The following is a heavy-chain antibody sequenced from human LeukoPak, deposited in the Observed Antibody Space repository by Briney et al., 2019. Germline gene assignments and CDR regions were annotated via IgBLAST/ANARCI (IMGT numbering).Heavy chain of an antibody. D-gene: IGHD6-19*01. CDR2: ISYDGSNK. CDR3: AKDRSSGWDADAFDI. Sequence: PGRSLRLSCAASGFTFSSYAMHWVRQAPGKGLEWVAVISYDGSNKYYADSVKGRFTISRDNSKNTLYLQMNSLRAEDTAVYYCAKDRSSGWDADAFDIWGQGTMVTVSS. CDR1: GFTFSSYA. J-gene: IGHJ3*02. V-gene: IGHV3-30-3*01.